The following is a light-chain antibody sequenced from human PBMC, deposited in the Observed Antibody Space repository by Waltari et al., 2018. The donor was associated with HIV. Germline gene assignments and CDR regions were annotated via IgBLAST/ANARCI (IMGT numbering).Light chain of an antibody. Sequence: QSVLTPPPSLSAAPGQRVTTPCSGPSPTIGTNRLPWSQPVPGTAPKLLIYDRNNRFPGISDGFSGSQSGTSATLGISGLHTGDEADDYCGTWDDKLSAGVFGGGTKLTVL. J-gene: IGLJ2*01. V-gene: IGLV1-51*01. CDR3: GTWDDKLSAGV. CDR1: SPTIGTNR. CDR2: DRN.